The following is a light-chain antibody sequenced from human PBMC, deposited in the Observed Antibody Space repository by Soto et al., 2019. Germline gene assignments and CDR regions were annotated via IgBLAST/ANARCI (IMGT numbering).Light chain of an antibody. Sequence: DIQMTQSPSSLSASVGDRVTITCQASQDITNYLNWYQQKPGKAPRLLLYDASSLETGVPSRFSGSGSGTDFTFTISSLQPEDIATYWCQQYYSFPVTFGQGTRVEL. J-gene: IGKJ1*01. V-gene: IGKV1-33*01. CDR3: QQYYSFPVT. CDR2: DAS. CDR1: QDITNY.